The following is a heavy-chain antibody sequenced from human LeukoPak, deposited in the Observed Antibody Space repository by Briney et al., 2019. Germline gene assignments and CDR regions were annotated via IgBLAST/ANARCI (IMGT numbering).Heavy chain of an antibody. CDR2: INPNSGGT. D-gene: IGHD3-22*01. Sequence: ASVKVSCKASGYTFTGYYMHWVRQAPGQGLEWMGWINPNSGGTNYAQKFQGRVTMTRDTSISTAYMELSRLRSDDTAVYYCARYSYYDSSVYFDYWGQGTLVTVSS. CDR1: GYTFTGYY. V-gene: IGHV1-2*02. J-gene: IGHJ4*02. CDR3: ARYSYYDSSVYFDY.